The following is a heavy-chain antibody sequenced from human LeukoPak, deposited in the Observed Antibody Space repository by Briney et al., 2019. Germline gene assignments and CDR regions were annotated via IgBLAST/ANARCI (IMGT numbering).Heavy chain of an antibody. J-gene: IGHJ4*02. CDR2: IIPIFGAA. CDR3: ATSDSSGYYYFIY. Sequence: SAKVSCKASGYTFTSHGISWVRQAPGQGLEWMGGIIPIFGAANYAQKFQGRVTITADESTSTAYMELSSLRSEDTAVYYCATSDSSGYYYFIYWGQGTLVTVSS. D-gene: IGHD3-22*01. V-gene: IGHV1-69*13. CDR1: GYTFTSHG.